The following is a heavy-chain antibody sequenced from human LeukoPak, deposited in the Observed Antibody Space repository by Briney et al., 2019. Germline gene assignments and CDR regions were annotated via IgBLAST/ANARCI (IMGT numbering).Heavy chain of an antibody. D-gene: IGHD3-22*01. CDR2: IYHSGST. CDR3: ARAGPLSITMTPFDY. Sequence: SETLSLTCTVSGYSISSGYYWGWIRQPPGKGLEWIGSIYHSGSTYYNPSLKSRVTISVDTSKNQFSLKLSSVTAADTAVYYCARAGPLSITMTPFDYWGQGTLVTVSS. V-gene: IGHV4-38-2*02. J-gene: IGHJ4*02. CDR1: GYSISSGYY.